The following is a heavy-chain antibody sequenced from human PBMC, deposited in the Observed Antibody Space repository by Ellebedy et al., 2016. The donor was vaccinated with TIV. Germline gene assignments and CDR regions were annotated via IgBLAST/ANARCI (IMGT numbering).Heavy chain of an antibody. D-gene: IGHD6-13*01. CDR3: ARPAAYSSSWYDFDC. V-gene: IGHV3-21*01. CDR1: GFTFSGFT. J-gene: IGHJ4*02. CDR2: ISSSGTYI. Sequence: GGSLRLSCAASGFTFSGFTMNWVRQAPGKGLEWVSSISSSGTYIHNADSVKGRFIISRDNAKNSLYLQMNSLRVEDTAIYYCARPAAYSSSWYDFDCWGQGTLVTVSS.